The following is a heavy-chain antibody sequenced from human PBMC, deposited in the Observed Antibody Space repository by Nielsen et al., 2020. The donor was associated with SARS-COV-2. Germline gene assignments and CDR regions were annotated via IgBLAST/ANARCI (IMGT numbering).Heavy chain of an antibody. CDR3: ARDPNSYGRDDYYYYMDV. V-gene: IGHV3-33*01. Sequence: GESLKISYAASGFTFSTFGMHWVRQAPGKGLEWVAVIWYDGSNKYHADSVKGRFTISRDNSKNTLYLQMNSLRGEDTAVYYCARDPNSYGRDDYYYYMDVWGKGTTVTVSS. D-gene: IGHD5-18*01. J-gene: IGHJ6*03. CDR1: GFTFSTFG. CDR2: IWYDGSNK.